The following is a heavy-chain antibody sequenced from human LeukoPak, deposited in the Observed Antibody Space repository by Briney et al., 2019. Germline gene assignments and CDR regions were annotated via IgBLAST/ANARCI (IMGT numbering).Heavy chain of an antibody. J-gene: IGHJ4*02. CDR1: GFTFSSYN. V-gene: IGHV3-21*01. CDR3: ARDLIDTAMVTLMDY. Sequence: GGSLRLSCAASGFTFSSYNMNWVRQAPGKGLEWVSSITSGSSYIYYADSVKGRFTISRDNAKNSLYLQMNSLRAEDTAVYYCARDLIDTAMVTLMDYWGQGTLVTVSS. CDR2: ITSGSSYI. D-gene: IGHD5-18*01.